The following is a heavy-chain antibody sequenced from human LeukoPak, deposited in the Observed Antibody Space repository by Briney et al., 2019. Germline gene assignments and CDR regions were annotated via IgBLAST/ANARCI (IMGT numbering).Heavy chain of an antibody. CDR2: INRNGDNT. D-gene: IGHD2-8*01. J-gene: IGHJ4*02. CDR1: GFTFSSYS. V-gene: IGHV3-20*04. Sequence: GGSLRLFCAASGFTFSSYSMNWVRQAPGKGLEWVSGINRNGDNTDYADSVKGRFTISRDNAKNSHFLQMNSLRVEDTAFYYCARGFRNGPFDCWGQGTLVTVSS. CDR3: ARGFRNGPFDC.